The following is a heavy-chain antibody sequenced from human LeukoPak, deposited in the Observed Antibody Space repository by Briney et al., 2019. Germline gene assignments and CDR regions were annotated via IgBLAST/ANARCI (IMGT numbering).Heavy chain of an antibody. CDR3: ARGGPRLYYYYMDV. CDR2: IYYSGNT. D-gene: IGHD3-22*01. CDR1: GYSISSGYH. Sequence: PSETLSLTCTVSGYSISSGYHWGWIRQPPGKGLEWIGYIYYSGNTHYNPSLKSRVTISVDTSKNQFSLNLRSVTAADTAMYYCARGGPRLYYYYMDVWGKGTTVTISS. J-gene: IGHJ6*03. V-gene: IGHV4-61*01.